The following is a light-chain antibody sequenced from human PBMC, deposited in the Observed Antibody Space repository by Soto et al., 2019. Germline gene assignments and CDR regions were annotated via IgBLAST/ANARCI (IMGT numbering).Light chain of an antibody. CDR3: QQRNNWPRFT. V-gene: IGKV3-11*01. CDR2: DAA. CDR1: QSVGSY. Sequence: EIVLTQSPATLSLSPGERATLSCRASQSVGSYLAWYQQKPGQVPRLLIYDAAYRATGIPAMFSGSGSVTDLTLTVSSLEPEDFAGYYCQQRNNWPRFTFGPGTKVDIK. J-gene: IGKJ3*01.